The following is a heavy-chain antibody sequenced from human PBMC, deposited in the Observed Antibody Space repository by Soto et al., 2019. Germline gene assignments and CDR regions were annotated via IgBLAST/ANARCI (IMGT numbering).Heavy chain of an antibody. CDR3: ARVEAPLIHSDHYYYGMDV. J-gene: IGHJ6*02. CDR2: IWYDGTNT. Sequence: QVQLVESGGGVVRPGRSLRLACXAXXXSFSTYGMHWVRQAPGKGLQWVAVIWYDGTNTYYADSVKGRFTISRDNSKDTLYLEMNNLRAEDTAVYYCARVEAPLIHSDHYYYGMDVWGQGTTVTVSS. V-gene: IGHV3-33*01. CDR1: XXSFSTYG. D-gene: IGHD5-18*01.